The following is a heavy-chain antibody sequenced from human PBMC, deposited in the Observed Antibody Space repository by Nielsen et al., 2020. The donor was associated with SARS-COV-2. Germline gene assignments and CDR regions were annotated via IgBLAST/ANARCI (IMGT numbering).Heavy chain of an antibody. J-gene: IGHJ4*02. CDR1: GFTFSSYA. CDR2: ISYDGSNK. Sequence: GGSLRLSCAASGFTFSSYAMHWVRQAPGKGLEWVAVISYDGSNKYYADSVKGRFTISRDNSKNTLYLQMNSLRAEDTAVYYCAKSGEVLLWFGELLTYYFDYWGQGTLVTVSS. V-gene: IGHV3-30-3*02. CDR3: AKSGEVLLWFGELLTYYFDY. D-gene: IGHD3-10*01.